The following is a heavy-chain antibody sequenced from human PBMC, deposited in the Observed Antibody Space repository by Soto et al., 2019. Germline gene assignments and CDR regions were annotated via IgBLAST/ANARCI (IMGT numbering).Heavy chain of an antibody. D-gene: IGHD3-22*01. CDR2: ISAYNGNT. CDR1: CYTVTSYG. V-gene: IGHV1-18*01. Sequence: AAVKVSCKASCYTVTSYGISWVRQAPGQGLEWMGWISAYNGNTNYAQKLQGRVTMTTDTSKSTAYMELRSLRSDDTAVYYCARDRRYYDSSGYGWDAFDIWGQGTMVTV. CDR3: ARDRRYYDSSGYGWDAFDI. J-gene: IGHJ3*02.